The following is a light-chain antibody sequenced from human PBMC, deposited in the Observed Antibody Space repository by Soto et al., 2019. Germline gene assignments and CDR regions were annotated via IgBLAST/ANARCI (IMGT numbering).Light chain of an antibody. Sequence: EIVLTQSPGTLSLSPGERATLSCRASQSVSNYLAWYQRKPGQAPRLLIYGASSRATGIPDRFSGSGSGTDFTLTISSLQPEDFATYYCQQLNSYPPTFGGGTKVDIK. J-gene: IGKJ4*01. CDR2: GAS. CDR3: QQLNSYPPT. CDR1: QSVSNY. V-gene: IGKV3-20*01.